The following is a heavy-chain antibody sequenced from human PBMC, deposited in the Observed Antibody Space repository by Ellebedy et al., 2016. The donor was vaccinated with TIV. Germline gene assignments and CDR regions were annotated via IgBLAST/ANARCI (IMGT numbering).Heavy chain of an antibody. Sequence: ASVKVSCKASGYSFTSYGISWMRQAPGQGLEWMGWISAYNGNTNYAQKVQGRVTMTTDTSTSTAYMELRSLRSDDTAVYYCARMVVPAAMRYYYGMDVWGQGTTVTVSS. CDR2: ISAYNGNT. J-gene: IGHJ6*02. V-gene: IGHV1-18*04. D-gene: IGHD2-2*01. CDR1: GYSFTSYG. CDR3: ARMVVPAAMRYYYGMDV.